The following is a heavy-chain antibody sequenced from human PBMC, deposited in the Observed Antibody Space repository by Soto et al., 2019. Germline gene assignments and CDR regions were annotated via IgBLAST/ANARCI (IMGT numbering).Heavy chain of an antibody. CDR1: KFLLRNYW. J-gene: IGHJ6*02. CDR2: TRQDGGEK. V-gene: IGHV3-7*03. D-gene: IGHD6-13*01. Sequence: PGGSLRLSCVASKFLLRNYWMGWVRQAPGKGLEWVANTRQDGGEKNFVDSVKGRFIISRDNAKNSLYLQMNSLRAEDTAVYYCARASGPSSSWQPYYYYYGMDVWGQGTTVTVSS. CDR3: ARASGPSSSWQPYYYYYGMDV.